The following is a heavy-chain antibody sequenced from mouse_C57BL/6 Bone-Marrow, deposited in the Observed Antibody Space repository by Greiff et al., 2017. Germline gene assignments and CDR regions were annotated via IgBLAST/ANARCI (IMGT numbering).Heavy chain of an antibody. Sequence: QVQLQQPGAELVMPGASVKLSCKASGYTFTSYWMHWVKQRPGQGLEWIGEIDPSDSYTNSNQKFKGKSTLTVDKSSSTAYMQLSSLTSEDSAVYYCARTAYYDYDGAWFAYWGQGTLVTVSA. V-gene: IGHV1-69*01. CDR1: GYTFTSYW. J-gene: IGHJ3*01. CDR3: ARTAYYDYDGAWFAY. CDR2: IDPSDSYT. D-gene: IGHD2-4*01.